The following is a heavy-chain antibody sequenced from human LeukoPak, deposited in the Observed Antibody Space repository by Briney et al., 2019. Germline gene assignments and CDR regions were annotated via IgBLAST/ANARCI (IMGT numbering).Heavy chain of an antibody. D-gene: IGHD3-10*01. J-gene: IGHJ4*02. CDR1: GYTFTGYY. Sequence: GASVKVSCKASGYTFTGYYMHWVRQAPGQGLEWMGWINPNSGGTNYAQKFQGRVTMTRDTSISTAYMELSRLRSDDTAVYYCARAENPRDYGSDYWGQGTLVTVSS. CDR2: INPNSGGT. V-gene: IGHV1-2*02. CDR3: ARAENPRDYGSDY.